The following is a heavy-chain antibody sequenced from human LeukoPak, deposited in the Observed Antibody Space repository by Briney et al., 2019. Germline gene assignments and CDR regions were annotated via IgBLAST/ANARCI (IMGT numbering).Heavy chain of an antibody. J-gene: IGHJ4*02. V-gene: IGHV3-53*05. CDR3: ARGKGYSSPLDY. CDR1: GFTVSSNY. CDR2: ISGSGGST. D-gene: IGHD5-18*01. Sequence: GGSLRLSCAASGFTVSSNYMSWVRQAPGKGLEWVSAISGSGGSTYYADSVKGRFTISRDNSKNTLYLQMGSLRAEDMAVYYCARGKGYSSPLDYWGQGTLVTVSS.